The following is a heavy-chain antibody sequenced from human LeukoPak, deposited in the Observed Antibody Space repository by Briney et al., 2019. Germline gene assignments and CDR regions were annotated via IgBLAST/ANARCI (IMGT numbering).Heavy chain of an antibody. D-gene: IGHD3-9*01. V-gene: IGHV1-8*01. Sequence: ASVKVSCKASGYTFTDYDINWVRQATGQGLEWMGWMNPNSGNTGYTQKFLGRVTMTRNTSISTAYMELSSLRSEDTAVYYCARAELRYFDWPPGDYWGQGTLVTVSS. J-gene: IGHJ4*02. CDR2: MNPNSGNT. CDR1: GYTFTDYD. CDR3: ARAELRYFDWPPGDY.